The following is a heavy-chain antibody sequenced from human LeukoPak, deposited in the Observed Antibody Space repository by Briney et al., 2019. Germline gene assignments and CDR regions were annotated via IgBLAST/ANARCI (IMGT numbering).Heavy chain of an antibody. CDR3: ARPTYYYDSSGYPDVGYYYYGMDV. J-gene: IGHJ6*02. D-gene: IGHD3-22*01. CDR1: GYSFTSYW. Sequence: GESLKISCKGSGYSFTSYWIGWVRQMPGKGLEWMGIIYPGDSDTSYSPSFQGQVTISADKSISTAYLQWSSLKASDTAMYYCARPTYYYDSSGYPDVGYYYYGMDVWGQGTTVTVSS. V-gene: IGHV5-51*01. CDR2: IYPGDSDT.